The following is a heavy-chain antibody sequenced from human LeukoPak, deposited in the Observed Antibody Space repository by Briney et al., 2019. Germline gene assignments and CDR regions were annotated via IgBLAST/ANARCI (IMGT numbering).Heavy chain of an antibody. J-gene: IGHJ4*02. D-gene: IGHD6-6*01. CDR2: ISAYNGDT. V-gene: IGHV1-18*01. CDR3: ASGTEYSSSSAIGDY. Sequence: ASVKVCCKASGSTFTSYGISWVRQAPGQGLEWMGLISAYNGDTNYAKKLQGRVTMTTDTSTSAAYMELTSLRPDDTAVYYYASGTEYSSSSAIGDYWGQGTLVTVSS. CDR1: GSTFTSYG.